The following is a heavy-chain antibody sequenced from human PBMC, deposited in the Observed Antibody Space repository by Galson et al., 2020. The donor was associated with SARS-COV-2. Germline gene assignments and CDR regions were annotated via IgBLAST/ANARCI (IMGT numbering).Heavy chain of an antibody. CDR3: AREPIVGATRYWFDP. V-gene: IGHV1-8*02. CDR1: GYTFTSYD. D-gene: IGHD1-26*01. CDR2: INPNSGNT. Sequence: ASVKVSCKASGYTFTSYDINWVRQATGQGLEWMGWINPNSGNTAYAQKFQGRVTMTRNTSISTAYMELSSLRSEDTAMYYCAREPIVGATRYWFDPWGQGTLVTVSS. J-gene: IGHJ5*02.